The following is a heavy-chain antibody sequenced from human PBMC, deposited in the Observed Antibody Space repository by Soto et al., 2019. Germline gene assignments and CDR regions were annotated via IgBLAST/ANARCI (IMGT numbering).Heavy chain of an antibody. CDR2: INPACGST. V-gene: IGHV1-46*01. CDR3: ARDLAAGDH. D-gene: IGHD6-13*01. J-gene: IGHJ4*02. Sequence: QVQLVQSGAEVRKPGASVKVSCRTSGYTFTHYYIHWVRQASGQGLEWLGIINPACGSTNYAHEFQGRVTLTMDTSTTTVYMELSGLRAEDSAIFYCARDLAAGDHWGQGTLVTVSS. CDR1: GYTFTHYY.